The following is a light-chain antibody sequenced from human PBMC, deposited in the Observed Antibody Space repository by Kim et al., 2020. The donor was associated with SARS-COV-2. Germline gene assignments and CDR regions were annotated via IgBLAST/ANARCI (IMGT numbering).Light chain of an antibody. CDR3: SSYTSSSTWV. Sequence: QSITISCTGTSRDVGGYNSVSWYQQHPGKAPKLMIYDVSNRPSGVSNRFSGSKSGNTASLSISGLQAEDEADYYCSSYTSSSTWVFGGGTKLTVL. V-gene: IGLV2-14*03. CDR1: SRDVGGYNS. J-gene: IGLJ3*02. CDR2: DVS.